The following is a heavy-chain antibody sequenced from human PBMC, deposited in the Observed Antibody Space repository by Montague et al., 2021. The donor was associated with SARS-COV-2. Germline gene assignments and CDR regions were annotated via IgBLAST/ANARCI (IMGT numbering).Heavy chain of an antibody. CDR1: GVSVTDYY. D-gene: IGHD3-9*01. Sequence: SETLSLTCTVSGVSVTDYYWSWIRQPPGMGLEWVGDVLYNKGTNFNPSLKSRVAISVDTSKNQFSLRLTSVTAADTALYYCVRHPHYDGLNGPPDFWDQGTLVTVSS. CDR2: VLYNKGT. CDR3: VRHPHYDGLNGPPDF. V-gene: IGHV4-59*08. J-gene: IGHJ4*02.